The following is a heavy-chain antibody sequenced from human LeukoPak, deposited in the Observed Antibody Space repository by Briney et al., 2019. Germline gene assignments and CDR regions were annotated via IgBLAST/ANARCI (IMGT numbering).Heavy chain of an antibody. V-gene: IGHV4-39*01. CDR2: IYYSGST. CDR1: GGSISSSSYY. D-gene: IGHD6-13*01. Sequence: SETLSLTCTVSGGSISSSSYYWGWIRQPPGKGLEWIGSIYYSGSTYYNPSLKSRVTISVDTSKNQFSLKVNSVTAADTGVYYCARFRGAGNFDYWGQGTLVTVSS. J-gene: IGHJ4*02. CDR3: ARFRGAGNFDY.